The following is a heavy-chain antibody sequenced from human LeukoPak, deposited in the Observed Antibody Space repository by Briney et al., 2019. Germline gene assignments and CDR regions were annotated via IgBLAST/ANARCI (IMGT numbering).Heavy chain of an antibody. CDR1: GFTFSDYY. CDR2: ISSSGSTI. Sequence: GGSLRLSCAASGFTFSDYYMSWVRQAPGKGLEWVSYISSSGSTIYCADSVKGRFTISRDNAKNSLYLQMNSLRAEDTAVYYCASEYCSGGSCYSEGHYWGQGTLVTVSS. D-gene: IGHD2-15*01. V-gene: IGHV3-11*01. CDR3: ASEYCSGGSCYSEGHY. J-gene: IGHJ4*02.